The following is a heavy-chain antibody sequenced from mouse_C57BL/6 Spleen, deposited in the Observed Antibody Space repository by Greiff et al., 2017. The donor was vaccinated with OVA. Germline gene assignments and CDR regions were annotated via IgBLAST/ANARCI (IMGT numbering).Heavy chain of an antibody. Sequence: QVQLQQPGAELVMPGASVKLSCKASGYTFTSYWMHWVKQRPGQGLAWIGEIDPSDSYTNYNQKFKGKSTLTVDKSSSTAYMQLSSLTSEDSAVYYCARSYYGYSFDYWGQGTTLTVSS. CDR1: GYTFTSYW. J-gene: IGHJ2*01. CDR3: ARSYYGYSFDY. D-gene: IGHD2-2*01. V-gene: IGHV1-69*01. CDR2: IDPSDSYT.